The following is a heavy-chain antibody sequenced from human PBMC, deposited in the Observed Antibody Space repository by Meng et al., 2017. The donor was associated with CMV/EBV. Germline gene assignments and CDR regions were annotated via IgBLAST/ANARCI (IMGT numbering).Heavy chain of an antibody. CDR2: IFYNGST. D-gene: IGHD6-6*01. CDR3: AREIFAPRPGRYFEY. J-gene: IGHJ4*02. Sequence: SETLSLTCTVAGGSISGYYWSWIRQPPGKGLEWVGYIFYNGSTEYNPFLSSRVSISLDTSKNQFSLRLSSVTAADTALYYCAREIFAPRPGRYFEYWGQGILVTVSS. CDR1: GGSISGYY. V-gene: IGHV4-59*01.